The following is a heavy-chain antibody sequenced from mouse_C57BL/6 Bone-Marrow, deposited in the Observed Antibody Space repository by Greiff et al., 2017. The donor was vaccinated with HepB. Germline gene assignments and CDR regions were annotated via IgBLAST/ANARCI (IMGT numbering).Heavy chain of an antibody. J-gene: IGHJ1*03. Sequence: EVKVVESGGGLVKPGGSLKLSCAASGFTFSSYAMSWVRQTPVKRLEWVATISDGGSYTYYPDNVKGRFTISRDNAKNNLYLQMSHLKSEDTAMYYCARDHRVDWYFDVWGTGTTVTVSS. CDR3: ARDHRVDWYFDV. CDR2: ISDGGSYT. CDR1: GFTFSSYA. V-gene: IGHV5-4*01.